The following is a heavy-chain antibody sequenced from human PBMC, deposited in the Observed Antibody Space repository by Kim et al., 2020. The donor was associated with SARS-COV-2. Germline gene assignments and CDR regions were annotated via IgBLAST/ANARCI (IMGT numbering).Heavy chain of an antibody. V-gene: IGHV3-23*01. CDR2: ISGSGGST. J-gene: IGHJ4*02. Sequence: GGSLRLSCAASGFTFSSYAMSWVRQAPGKGLEWVSAISGSGGSTYYADSVKGRFTISRDNSKNTLYLQMNSLRAEDTAVYYCAIQRERITMVLGVTPFDNWGQGTLVSVSS. CDR1: GFTFSSYA. D-gene: IGHD3-10*01. CDR3: AIQRERITMVLGVTPFDN.